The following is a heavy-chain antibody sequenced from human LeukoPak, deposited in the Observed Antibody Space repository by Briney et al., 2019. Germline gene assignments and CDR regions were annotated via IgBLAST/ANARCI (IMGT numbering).Heavy chain of an antibody. CDR3: ARDLIYGDYAYYFDY. D-gene: IGHD4-17*01. J-gene: IGHJ4*02. CDR1: GFTFSSYW. CDR2: IKQDGSEK. V-gene: IGHV3-7*01. Sequence: GGSLRLSCAASGFTFSSYWMSWVRQAPGKGLEWVANIKQDGSEKYYVDSVKGRFTISRDNAKNSLYLQMNSLRAEDTAAYYCARDLIYGDYAYYFDYWGQGTLVTVSS.